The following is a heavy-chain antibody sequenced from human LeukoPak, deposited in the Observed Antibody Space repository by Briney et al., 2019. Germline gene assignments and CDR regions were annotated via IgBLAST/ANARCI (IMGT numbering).Heavy chain of an antibody. Sequence: GGSLRLSCAASGFTFSSYAMHWVRQAPGKGLEWVAVISYDGSNKYYADSVKGRFTISRDNSKNTLYLQMNSLRAEDTAVYYCAKDQCSGGSCYYGPYYYYYGMDVWGQGTTVTVSS. V-gene: IGHV3-30-3*01. J-gene: IGHJ6*02. D-gene: IGHD2-15*01. CDR1: GFTFSSYA. CDR3: AKDQCSGGSCYYGPYYYYYGMDV. CDR2: ISYDGSNK.